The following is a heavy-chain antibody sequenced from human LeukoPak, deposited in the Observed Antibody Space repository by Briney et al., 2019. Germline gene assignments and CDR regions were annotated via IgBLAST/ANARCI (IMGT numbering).Heavy chain of an antibody. D-gene: IGHD6-6*01. V-gene: IGHV3-48*03. CDR3: ARVYRSSSGPTLDY. Sequence: GGSLRLSCAASGFTFSSYEMNWVRQAPGKGLEWVSYISSSGSTIYYADSVKGRFTISRDNAKNSLYLQMNSLRAEDTAVYYRARVYRSSSGPTLDYWGQGTLVTVSS. CDR2: ISSSGSTI. J-gene: IGHJ4*02. CDR1: GFTFSSYE.